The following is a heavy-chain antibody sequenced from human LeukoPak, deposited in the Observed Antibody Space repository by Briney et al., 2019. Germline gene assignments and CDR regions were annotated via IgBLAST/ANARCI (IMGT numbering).Heavy chain of an antibody. CDR2: IWYDGSNK. Sequence: PGGSLRLSCAASGFTFSSYSMHWVRQAPGKGLEWVAVIWYDGSNKYYADSVKGRFTISRDNSKNTLYLQMNSLRAEDTAVYYCARDRNRYDFWSGYSDYWGQGTLVTVSS. V-gene: IGHV3-33*08. CDR3: ARDRNRYDFWSGYSDY. CDR1: GFTFSSYS. J-gene: IGHJ4*02. D-gene: IGHD3-3*01.